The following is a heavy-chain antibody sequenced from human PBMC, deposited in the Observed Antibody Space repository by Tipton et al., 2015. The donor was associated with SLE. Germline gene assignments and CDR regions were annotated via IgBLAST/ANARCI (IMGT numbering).Heavy chain of an antibody. J-gene: IGHJ5*02. CDR2: INHGGST. Sequence: TLSLTCAVYGGSFSNYYWSWIRQPPGKGLEWIGEINHGGSTNYNPSLKSRVTISVDTPKNQFSLKLSSVTAADTAVYYCARLREWFDPLGQGTLVTVSS. V-gene: IGHV4-34*01. CDR3: ARLREWFDP. D-gene: IGHD1-26*01. CDR1: GGSFSNYY.